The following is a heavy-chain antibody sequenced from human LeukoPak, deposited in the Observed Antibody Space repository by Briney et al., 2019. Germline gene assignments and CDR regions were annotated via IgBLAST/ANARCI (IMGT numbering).Heavy chain of an antibody. CDR1: GGSISSYY. CDR2: IYYTGTT. CDR3: ARCSFGSSCHY. D-gene: IGHD6-13*01. Sequence: SETLSLTCTVSGGSISSYYWSWIRQPPGEGLEWIGYIYYTGTTNYNPSLKSRVTITVDTSKNQFSLRLSSVTTADTAVYYCARCSFGSSCHYWGQGTLVTVSS. J-gene: IGHJ4*02. V-gene: IGHV4-59*01.